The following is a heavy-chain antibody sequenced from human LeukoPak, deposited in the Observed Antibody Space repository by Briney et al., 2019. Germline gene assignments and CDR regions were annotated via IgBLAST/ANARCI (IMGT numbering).Heavy chain of an antibody. Sequence: GGSLRLPCAVSGFTFSSHWMTWVRQAPGKGLEWVANIKKDGSEKYYADSVKGRFTIYRDDAKNSVYLQMNSLRAEDTAVYYCARGYSWSGYIYDYWGQGTLVTVSS. V-gene: IGHV3-7*01. CDR3: ARGYSWSGYIYDY. J-gene: IGHJ4*02. D-gene: IGHD3-3*01. CDR2: IKKDGSEK. CDR1: GFTFSSHW.